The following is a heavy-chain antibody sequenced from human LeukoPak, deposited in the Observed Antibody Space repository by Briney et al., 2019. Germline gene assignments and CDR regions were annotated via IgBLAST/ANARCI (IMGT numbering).Heavy chain of an antibody. V-gene: IGHV3-30-3*01. Sequence: GGSLRLSCAASGFTLNNYAVHWVRQAPGKGLEWVAVISYHASNKYYADSVKGRFTISRDNSKSTVYLQMNSLRAEDTAVYYCARDRGNSYNGGIDYWGQGTLVTVSS. CDR1: GFTLNNYA. J-gene: IGHJ4*02. D-gene: IGHD1-1*01. CDR3: ARDRGNSYNGGIDY. CDR2: ISYHASNK.